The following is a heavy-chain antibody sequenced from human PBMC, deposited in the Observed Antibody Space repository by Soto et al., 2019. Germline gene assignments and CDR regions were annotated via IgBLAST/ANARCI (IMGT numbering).Heavy chain of an antibody. CDR1: GGSFSGYY. D-gene: IGHD7-27*01. J-gene: IGHJ6*03. CDR3: ARGVTWGYYYYYYMDV. Sequence: QVQLQQWGAGLLKPSETLSLTCAVYGGSFSGYYWSWIRQPPGKGLEWIGEINHSGSTNYNPSLKSRVTITVDTSKNQFYLKLSSVTAADTSLYYCARGVTWGYYYYYYMDVWGKGTTVTVSS. V-gene: IGHV4-34*01. CDR2: INHSGST.